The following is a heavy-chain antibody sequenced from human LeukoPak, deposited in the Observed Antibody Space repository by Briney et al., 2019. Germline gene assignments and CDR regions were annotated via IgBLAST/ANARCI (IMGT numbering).Heavy chain of an antibody. D-gene: IGHD6-13*01. J-gene: IGHJ4*02. CDR3: ARADRYSSSWFDY. CDR2: INPNSGGT. CDR1: GYTFTGYY. Sequence: ASVKVSCKASGYTFTGYYMHWVRQAPGQGLEWMGWINPNSGGTNYAQKFQGWVTMTRDTSTSTVYMELSSLRSEDTAVYYCARADRYSSSWFDYWGQGTLVTVSS. V-gene: IGHV1-2*04.